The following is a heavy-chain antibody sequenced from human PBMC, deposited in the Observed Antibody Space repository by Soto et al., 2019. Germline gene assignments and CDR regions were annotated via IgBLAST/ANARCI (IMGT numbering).Heavy chain of an antibody. V-gene: IGHV3-74*01. CDR1: EFTFSSHW. Sequence: WGSLILSCAASEFTFSSHWMHWVRLVPGKGLAWVSLINTDGSATNYADSVEGRFTISRDNAKNTLYLQMTGLRVEDTGTYYCARATGAGNSCYFDYWGQGALVTVSS. CDR2: INTDGSAT. CDR3: ARATGAGNSCYFDY. J-gene: IGHJ4*02. D-gene: IGHD6-13*01.